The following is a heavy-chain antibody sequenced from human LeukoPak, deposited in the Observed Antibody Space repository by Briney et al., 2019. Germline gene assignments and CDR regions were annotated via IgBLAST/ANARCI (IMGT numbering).Heavy chain of an antibody. CDR2: IYYSGST. V-gene: IGHV4-61*01. J-gene: IGHJ4*02. CDR1: GGSVSSGSYY. CDR3: ARVADTAMVPNYFDY. D-gene: IGHD5-18*01. Sequence: SETLSLTCTVSGGSVSSGSYYWSWIRQPPGKGLEWIGYIYYSGSTNYNPSLKSRVTISVDTSKNQFSLKLSSVTAADTAVYYCARVADTAMVPNYFDYWGQGTLVTVSS.